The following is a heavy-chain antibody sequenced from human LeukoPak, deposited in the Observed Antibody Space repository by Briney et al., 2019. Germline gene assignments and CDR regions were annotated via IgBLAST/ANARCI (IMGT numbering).Heavy chain of an antibody. Sequence: TPSAPLSPTCTAAGGSISSYYCCWLRQPAGKLLEWIGSIYSSGSTNYNPSLTSRVTMSVDTSKNQFSLKLSSVTAADTAVYYCARDTSPHFDYWGQGTLVTVSS. J-gene: IGHJ4*02. D-gene: IGHD2-2*01. CDR1: GGSISSYY. CDR3: ARDTSPHFDY. V-gene: IGHV4-4*07. CDR2: IYSSGST.